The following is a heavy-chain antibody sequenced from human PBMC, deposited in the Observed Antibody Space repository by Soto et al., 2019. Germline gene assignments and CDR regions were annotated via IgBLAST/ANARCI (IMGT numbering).Heavy chain of an antibody. CDR3: ARGTTVTSLYYYYGMDV. Sequence: ASVRVAGKASGYTFTSYAMHWVRQAPGQRLEGMGWINAGNGNTKYSQKFQGRVTITRDTSASTAYMELSSLRSEDTAVYYCARGTTVTSLYYYYGMDVWGQGTTVTVSS. V-gene: IGHV1-3*01. CDR2: INAGNGNT. D-gene: IGHD4-4*01. J-gene: IGHJ6*02. CDR1: GYTFTSYA.